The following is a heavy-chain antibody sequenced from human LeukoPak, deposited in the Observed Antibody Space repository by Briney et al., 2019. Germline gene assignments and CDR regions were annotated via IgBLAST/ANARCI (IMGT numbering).Heavy chain of an antibody. CDR3: QRGRLGDSTSSLV. J-gene: IGHJ6*04. V-gene: IGHV1-8*01. Sequence: ASVKVSCKASGYTFTSFDINCVCQATGQGLEWMGWMNPNSGNTGYAQKFQGRVTMTRTTSISTAYMELSSLRSEDTAVYYCQRGRLGDSTSSLVWGKGTTVTVSS. CDR2: MNPNSGNT. D-gene: IGHD6-13*01. CDR1: GYTFTSFD.